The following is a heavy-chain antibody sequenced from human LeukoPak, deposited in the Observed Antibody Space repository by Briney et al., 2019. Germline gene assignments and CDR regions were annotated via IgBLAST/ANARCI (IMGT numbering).Heavy chain of an antibody. J-gene: IGHJ4*02. CDR3: ARAPNPGYFDY. CDR1: GGSITYSHYY. CDR2: IYYSGST. V-gene: IGHV4-39*07. Sequence: SETLSLTCSVSGGSITYSHYYWGWVRQPPGKGLEWIGGIYYSGSTYYNPSLKSRVTISVDTSRNEFSLRLSSVTAADTAVYYCARAPNPGYFDYWGQGTLVTVSS.